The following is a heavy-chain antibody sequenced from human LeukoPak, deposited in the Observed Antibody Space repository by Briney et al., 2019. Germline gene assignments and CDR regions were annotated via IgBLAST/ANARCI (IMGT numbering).Heavy chain of an antibody. CDR1: GFTFSSYA. Sequence: PGRSLRLSCAASGFTFSSYAMHRVRQAPGKGLEWVAVISYDGSNKYYADSVKGRFTISRDNSKNTLYLQMNSLRAEDRAVYYCARAPGAAAGTGAFDIWGQGTMVTVSS. J-gene: IGHJ3*02. V-gene: IGHV3-30-3*01. D-gene: IGHD6-13*01. CDR3: ARAPGAAAGTGAFDI. CDR2: ISYDGSNK.